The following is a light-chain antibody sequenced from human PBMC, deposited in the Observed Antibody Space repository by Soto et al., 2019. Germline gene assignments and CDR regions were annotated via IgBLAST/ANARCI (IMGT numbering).Light chain of an antibody. CDR1: QSISSY. CDR2: AAS. J-gene: IGKJ2*01. V-gene: IGKV1-39*01. Sequence: DIQMTQSPSSLSASVGDRVTITCRASQSISSYLNWYQQKPGKAPKLLIYAASSLQSGVPSRFSGSGSGTDVTLTISSLQPEDGATYYCQQSYSTPYTFGQWTKREIK. CDR3: QQSYSTPYT.